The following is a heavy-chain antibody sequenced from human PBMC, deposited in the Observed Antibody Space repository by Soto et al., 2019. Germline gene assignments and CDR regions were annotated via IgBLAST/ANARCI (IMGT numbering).Heavy chain of an antibody. V-gene: IGHV1-8*02. CDR1: GYTFTDFA. J-gene: IGHJ6*02. CDR3: ARYKVDDFWSGYAQYYYYDMDV. D-gene: IGHD3-3*01. Sequence: ASVKVACKASGYTFTDFAIHWVRQAPGQRLEWMGWMNANSGNTGYAQKFQGRVTMTRNTSISTAYMELSSLRSEDTAVYYCARYKVDDFWSGYAQYYYYDMDVWGQGTTVTVSS. CDR2: MNANSGNT.